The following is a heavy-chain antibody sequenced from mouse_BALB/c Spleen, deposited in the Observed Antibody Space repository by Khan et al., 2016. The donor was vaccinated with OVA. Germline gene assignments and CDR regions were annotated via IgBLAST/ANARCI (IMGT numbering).Heavy chain of an antibody. CDR2: ISPGRGSE. CDR1: GYTFTSYW. J-gene: IGHJ4*01. V-gene: IGHV1S41*01. Sequence: DLVKPGASVRLSCKASGYTFTSYWINWIKQRPGQGLEWIGHISPGRGSENYNKMLTVKATMTVDNATTTAYIQLSSLSSEDSAVYFCASSYYYGSGLSTVDYCGHRTSVTISS. D-gene: IGHD1-1*01. CDR3: ASSYYYGSGLSTVDY.